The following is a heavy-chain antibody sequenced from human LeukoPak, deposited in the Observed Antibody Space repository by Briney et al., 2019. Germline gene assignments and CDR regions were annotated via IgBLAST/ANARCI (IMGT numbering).Heavy chain of an antibody. J-gene: IGHJ5*02. CDR2: INPHSGGT. CDR3: AREMTTELLGCFDP. Sequence: ASVKVSCKASGYTFTDYYMHWVRQAPGQGLEWMGWINPHSGGTNFAQNFQDRVTMTRNTSISTAYMELSRLRSDDTSVYYCAREMTTELLGCFDPWGQGTLVTVSS. D-gene: IGHD4-17*01. CDR1: GYTFTDYY. V-gene: IGHV1-2*02.